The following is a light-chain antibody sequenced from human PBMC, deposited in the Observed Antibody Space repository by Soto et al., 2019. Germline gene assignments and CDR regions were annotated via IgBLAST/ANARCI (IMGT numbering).Light chain of an antibody. CDR2: KDS. J-gene: IGLJ2*01. CDR3: YSAADNTRV. Sequence: SYELTQPSSVSVSPGQTARITCSGDVLAKKYARWFQQKPGQAPVLVIYKDSERPSGIPERFSGSSSGTTVTLTISGAQVEDEADYYCYSAADNTRVFGGGTKLTVL. CDR1: VLAKKY. V-gene: IGLV3-27*01.